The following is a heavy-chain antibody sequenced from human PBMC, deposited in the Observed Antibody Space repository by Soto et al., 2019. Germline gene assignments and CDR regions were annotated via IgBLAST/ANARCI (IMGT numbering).Heavy chain of an antibody. Sequence: SETLSLTCTVSGESISSYYWSWIRQPAGKGLEWIGRIYISGSTDYNPSLKSRVSMSVDRSKNQFSLRLTSVTAADTAVYYCVRDCSAGGCYSDYGMVVWGQGTTVTVSS. CDR2: IYISGST. V-gene: IGHV4-4*07. CDR3: VRDCSAGGCYSDYGMVV. D-gene: IGHD2-15*01. CDR1: GESISSYY. J-gene: IGHJ6*02.